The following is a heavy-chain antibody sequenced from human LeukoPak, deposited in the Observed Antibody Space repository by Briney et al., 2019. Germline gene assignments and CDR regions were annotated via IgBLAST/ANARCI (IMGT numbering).Heavy chain of an antibody. CDR3: ARGNRQAYGNYVSFDY. CDR1: GYTFTSYD. CDR2: MNPNSGNT. D-gene: IGHD4-11*01. V-gene: IGHV1-8*01. Sequence: ASVKVSCKASGYTFTSYDINWVRQATGQGLEWMGWMNPNSGNTGYAQKFQGRVTMTRNTSISTAYMELRSLRSDDTAVYYCARGNRQAYGNYVSFDYWGQGTLVTVSS. J-gene: IGHJ4*02.